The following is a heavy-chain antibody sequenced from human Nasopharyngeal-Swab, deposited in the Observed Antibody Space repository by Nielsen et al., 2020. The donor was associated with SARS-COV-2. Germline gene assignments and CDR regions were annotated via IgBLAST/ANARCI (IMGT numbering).Heavy chain of an antibody. V-gene: IGHV3-30-3*01. CDR2: ISHDETNK. D-gene: IGHD2-21*02. CDR1: GFTLSSYA. CDR3: VRDSRKYCRNIDCYMGNWFDP. Sequence: GESLKISCAASGFTLSSYAMHWVRQAPGKGLGWVAVISHDETNKDYADSVKGRFSVSRDNSKNTVYLQMSSLGSEDTAIYYCVRDSRKYCRNIDCYMGNWFDPWGQGTLVTVSS. J-gene: IGHJ5*02.